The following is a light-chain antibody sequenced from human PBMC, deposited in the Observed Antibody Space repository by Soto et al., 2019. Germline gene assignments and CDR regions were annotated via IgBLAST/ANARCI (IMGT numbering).Light chain of an antibody. Sequence: VTQPHSVSESPGKTVTISCTRSSGSIASNYVQWYQQRPGSAPTTVIYEDNQRPSGVPDRFSGSIDSSSNSASLTISGLKTEDEADYYCQSYDSSNVVFGGGTKVTVL. CDR3: QSYDSSNVV. J-gene: IGLJ2*01. V-gene: IGLV6-57*04. CDR1: SGSIASNY. CDR2: EDN.